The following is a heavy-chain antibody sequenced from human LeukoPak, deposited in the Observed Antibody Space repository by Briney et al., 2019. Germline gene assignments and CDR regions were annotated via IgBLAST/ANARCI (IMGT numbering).Heavy chain of an antibody. J-gene: IGHJ5*01. Sequence: GGCLSLSCAASGFTFNDYYMSWIRQAPGRGLEWLSYINISGTNTHYADSVKSRLTIPKDNAKKYLYLEINNLRAEETAVYYCATDGGWFDTWGQGVLVTGPS. CDR3: ATDGGWFDT. CDR2: INISGTNT. CDR1: GFTFNDYY. V-gene: IGHV3-11*01.